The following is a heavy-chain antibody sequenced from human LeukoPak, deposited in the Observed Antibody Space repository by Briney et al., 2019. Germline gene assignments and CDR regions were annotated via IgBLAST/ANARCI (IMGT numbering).Heavy chain of an antibody. CDR3: ARTLRLGESPDP. Sequence: GGSLRLSCAASGFTFSSYSMNWVRQAPGKGLEWVSSISSSSSYIYYADSVEGRFTISRDNAKNSLYLQMNSLRAEDTAVYYCARTLRLGESPDPWGQGTLVTVSS. CDR1: GFTFSSYS. J-gene: IGHJ5*02. CDR2: ISSSSSYI. V-gene: IGHV3-21*01. D-gene: IGHD3-16*01.